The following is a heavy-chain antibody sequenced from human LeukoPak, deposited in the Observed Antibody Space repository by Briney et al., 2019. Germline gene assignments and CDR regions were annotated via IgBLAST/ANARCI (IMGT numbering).Heavy chain of an antibody. J-gene: IGHJ5*02. CDR1: GGSISSSNYY. V-gene: IGHV4-39*07. Sequence: SETLSLTCIVSGGSISSSNYYWGWIRQPPGKGLEWIGTIYYTGSTYYNPSLKSRVTISVDTSKNQFSLKLSSVTAADTAVYYCARDYGSGSDTYNWFDPWGQGTLVTVSS. CDR2: IYYTGST. CDR3: ARDYGSGSDTYNWFDP. D-gene: IGHD3-10*01.